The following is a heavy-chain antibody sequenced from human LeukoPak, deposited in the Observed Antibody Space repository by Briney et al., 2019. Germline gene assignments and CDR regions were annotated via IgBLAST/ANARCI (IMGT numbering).Heavy chain of an antibody. D-gene: IGHD3-3*01. CDR2: IYYSGST. V-gene: IGHV4-59*01. J-gene: IGHJ5*02. CDR1: GGSISSYY. Sequence: SETLSLTCTVSGGSISSYYWSWIRQPPGKGLEWIGYIYYSGSTNYNPSLKSRVTISVDTSENQFSLKLSSVTAADTAVYYCARGGLRFMSGFDPWGQGTLVTVSS. CDR3: ARGGLRFMSGFDP.